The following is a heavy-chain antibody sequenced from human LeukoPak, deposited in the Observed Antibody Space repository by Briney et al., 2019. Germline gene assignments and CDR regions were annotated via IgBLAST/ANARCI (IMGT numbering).Heavy chain of an antibody. D-gene: IGHD6-6*01. J-gene: IGHJ4*02. V-gene: IGHV3-53*01. CDR1: GFSVSNDY. Sequence: GGSLRLSCVVSGFSVSNDYMSWVRQAPGKGLEWVSVIYGGGDTYYADSVRGRFTISRDNFENTLFLQMDSLGAEDTAVYYCTRLLPSSHHFFDSWGQGALVTVSS. CDR2: IYGGGDT. CDR3: TRLLPSSHHFFDS.